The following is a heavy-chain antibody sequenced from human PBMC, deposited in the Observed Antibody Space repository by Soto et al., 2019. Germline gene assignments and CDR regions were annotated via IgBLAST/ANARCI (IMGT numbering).Heavy chain of an antibody. J-gene: IGHJ4*02. CDR1: GGSLSNYY. V-gene: IGHV4-39*01. CDR2: IHYTGST. CDR3: ARRECSGGTCYFDP. Sequence: SETLSLTCTVSGGSLSNYYWGWIRQPPGKGLEWIGSIHYTGSTYYNPSLNSRVTISVDTSKIQFSLKLTSVTAADTAFYYCARRECSGGTCYFDPWGQGTLVTVSS. D-gene: IGHD2-15*01.